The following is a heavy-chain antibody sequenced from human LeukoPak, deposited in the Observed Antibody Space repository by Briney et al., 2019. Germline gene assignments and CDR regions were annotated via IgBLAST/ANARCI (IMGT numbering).Heavy chain of an antibody. J-gene: IGHJ3*02. D-gene: IGHD3-10*01. V-gene: IGHV4-34*01. CDR3: AREDYGTGSYYRGDAFDI. Sequence: SETLSLTCAVSGGSVGGYYWTWVRQPLGKGLEWIGEISHTGGANYNPSLKSRVTIGLDTSKKQLSLKLESVTAADTAVYYCAREDYGTGSYYRGDAFDIWGHGTMVTVSS. CDR2: ISHTGGA. CDR1: GGSVGGYY.